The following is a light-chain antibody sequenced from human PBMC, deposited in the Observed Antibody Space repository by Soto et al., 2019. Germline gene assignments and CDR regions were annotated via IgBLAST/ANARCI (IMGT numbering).Light chain of an antibody. CDR3: QQYYSYPART. J-gene: IGKJ2*01. V-gene: IGKV1-8*01. CDR1: QGISSY. Sequence: AIRMTQSPSSVSASTGDRVTITCRASQGISSYLAWYQQKPGKAPKLLIYAASTLQSGVPSRFSGSGSGTDFTLTISCLQSEDFATYYCQQYYSYPARTFGQGTKLEIK. CDR2: AAS.